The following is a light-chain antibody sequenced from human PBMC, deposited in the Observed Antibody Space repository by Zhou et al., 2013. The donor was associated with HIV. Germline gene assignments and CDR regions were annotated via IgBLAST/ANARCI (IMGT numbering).Light chain of an antibody. J-gene: IGKJ4*01. CDR1: EGINHY. CDR3: QKXYSAPLT. Sequence: DIQMTQSPSSLSASVGDRVTITCRASEGINHYLAWYQQKPGKVPELLIYGASTLHSGVPSRFSGSGSGTHFTLTISSLQPEDVATYYCQKXYSAPLTFGGGTKVRSN. V-gene: IGKV1-27*01. CDR2: GAS.